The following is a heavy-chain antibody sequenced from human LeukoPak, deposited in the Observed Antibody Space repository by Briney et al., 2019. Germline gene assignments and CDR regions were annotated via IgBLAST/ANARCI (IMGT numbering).Heavy chain of an antibody. J-gene: IGHJ4*02. Sequence: ASVKVSCKASGYTFTGYYMHWVRQAPGQGLEWMGRINPNSGGTNYAQKFQGRVTMTRDTSISTAYMELSRLRSDDTAVYYCAGGPGLKIVLMVYAIYFDYWGQGTLVTVSS. D-gene: IGHD2-8*01. CDR1: GYTFTGYY. CDR2: INPNSGGT. CDR3: AGGPGLKIVLMVYAIYFDY. V-gene: IGHV1-2*06.